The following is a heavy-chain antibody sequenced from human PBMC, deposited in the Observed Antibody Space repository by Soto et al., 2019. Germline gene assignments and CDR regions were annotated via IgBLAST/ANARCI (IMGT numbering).Heavy chain of an antibody. Sequence: ASVKVSCKASGYTFTGYYMHWVRQAPGQGLEWMGWINPNSGGTNYAQKFQGWVTMTRDTSISTAYMELSRLRSDDTAVYYCAREEPFNYYYYGMDVWGQGTTVTVSS. CDR2: INPNSGGT. J-gene: IGHJ6*02. V-gene: IGHV1-2*04. CDR3: AREEPFNYYYYGMDV. CDR1: GYTFTGYY.